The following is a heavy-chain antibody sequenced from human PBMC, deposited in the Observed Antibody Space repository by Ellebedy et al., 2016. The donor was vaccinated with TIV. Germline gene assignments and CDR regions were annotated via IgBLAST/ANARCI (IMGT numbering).Heavy chain of an antibody. CDR1: GGSISSYY. CDR3: ARLSTRGTFDY. J-gene: IGHJ4*02. Sequence: SETLSLTXTVSGGSISSYYWSWIRQPPGKGLEWIAYIYYSGSTNYNPSLKSRVTISVDTSKNQFSLKLSSVTAADTAVYYCARLSTRGTFDYWGQGTLVTVSS. CDR2: IYYSGST. D-gene: IGHD1-26*01. V-gene: IGHV4-59*01.